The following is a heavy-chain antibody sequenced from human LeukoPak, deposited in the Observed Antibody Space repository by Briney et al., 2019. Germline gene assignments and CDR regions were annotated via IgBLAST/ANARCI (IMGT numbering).Heavy chain of an antibody. V-gene: IGHV3-15*01. D-gene: IGHD4-17*01. J-gene: IGHJ4*02. CDR1: GFTLSNAW. Sequence: PGGSLRLSCAASGFTLSNAWMSWGRQAPGERLERVGHIKIKTDGGTTDYAAPVKGRFTISRDASKNSMYKQMNSLKNKETAVYYCTTDNRPATVNTLLGGVYDGWGQGTLVTV. CDR3: TTDNRPATVNTLLGGVYDG. CDR2: IKIKTDGGTT.